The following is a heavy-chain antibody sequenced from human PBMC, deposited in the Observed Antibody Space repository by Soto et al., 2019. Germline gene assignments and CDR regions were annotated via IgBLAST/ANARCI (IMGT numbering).Heavy chain of an antibody. CDR3: SRRPRGYAYYFDY. J-gene: IGHJ4*02. Sequence: QITLKESGPTLVKPTQTLTLTCTFSGFSLSNSGVAVGWFPQPPGKALEWLALIYWDEDKWYSPSLQSRLIIADDPSKYQVVLTTTNVDPVDTATYYCSRRPRGYAYYFDYLGPGILVTVSS. D-gene: IGHD5-12*01. CDR1: GFSLSNSGVA. V-gene: IGHV2-5*02. CDR2: IYWDEDK.